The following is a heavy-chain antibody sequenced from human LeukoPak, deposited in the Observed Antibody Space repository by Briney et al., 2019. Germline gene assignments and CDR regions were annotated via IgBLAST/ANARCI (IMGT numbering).Heavy chain of an antibody. CDR3: ARLSEIAVAEDSWFDP. D-gene: IGHD6-19*01. Sequence: GESLKISCKGSGYSFTSYWIGWVRQMPGKGLECMGIIYPGDSDTRYSPSFQGQVTISADKSISTAYLQWSSLKASDTAMYYCARLSEIAVAEDSWFDPWGQGTLVTVSS. V-gene: IGHV5-51*01. CDR1: GYSFTSYW. J-gene: IGHJ5*02. CDR2: IYPGDSDT.